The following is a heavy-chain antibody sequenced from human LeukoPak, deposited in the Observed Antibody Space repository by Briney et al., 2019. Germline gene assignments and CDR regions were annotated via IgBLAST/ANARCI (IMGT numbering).Heavy chain of an antibody. J-gene: IGHJ4*02. Sequence: GESLRLSCAASGFAFSSHWMNWVRQAPGKGLEWVANINREGSDKNYVDSVKGRFTISRDNAKNSLYLQMNSLRVEDTAVYYCAKGTSGGTYYALGYWGQGTLVTVSS. CDR3: AKGTSGGTYYALGY. D-gene: IGHD1-26*01. V-gene: IGHV3-7*03. CDR1: GFAFSSHW. CDR2: INREGSDK.